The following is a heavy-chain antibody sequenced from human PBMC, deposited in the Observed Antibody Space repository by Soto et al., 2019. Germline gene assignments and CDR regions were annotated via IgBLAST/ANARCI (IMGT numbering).Heavy chain of an antibody. CDR2: ISYDGSNK. D-gene: IGHD6-19*01. V-gene: IGHV3-30-3*01. CDR1: GFTFSSYA. CDR3: ARDQAAGGWYQPYYFDY. J-gene: IGHJ4*02. Sequence: PGGSLRLSCAASGFTFSSYAMHWVRQAPGKGLEWVAVISYDGSNKYYADSVKGRFTISRDNSKNTLYLQMNSLRAEDTAVYYCARDQAAGGWYQPYYFDYWGQGTLVTVSS.